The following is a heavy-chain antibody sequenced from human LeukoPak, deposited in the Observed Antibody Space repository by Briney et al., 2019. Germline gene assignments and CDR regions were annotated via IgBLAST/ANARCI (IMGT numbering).Heavy chain of an antibody. J-gene: IGHJ4*02. V-gene: IGHV3-21*01. CDR1: GFTFSSYS. CDR3: ARDAGNSNFYS. Sequence: GGSLRLSCATSGFTFSSYSMNWVRQAPGKGLEWVSCISSRSSYTYYADSVKGRFTISRDNAKNSLYLQMNSLRAEDTAVYYCARDAGNSNFYSWGQGTLVTVSS. CDR2: ISSRSSYT. D-gene: IGHD4-11*01.